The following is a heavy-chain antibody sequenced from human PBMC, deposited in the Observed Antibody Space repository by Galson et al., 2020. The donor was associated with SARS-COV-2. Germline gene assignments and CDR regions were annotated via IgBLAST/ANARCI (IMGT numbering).Heavy chain of an antibody. CDR3: AREGVTGAAGTEMLDY. D-gene: IGHD6-13*01. CDR1: GFTFSSHG. J-gene: IGHJ4*02. CDR2: IWYGGSKK. Sequence: GESLKISCEASGFTFSSHGMHWVRQAPGQGLEWVAVIWYGGSKKYHADSVKGRFTISRDNSKNTLYLQMNSLRADDTAVYYCAREGVTGAAGTEMLDYWGQGTRVTVSS. V-gene: IGHV3-33*01.